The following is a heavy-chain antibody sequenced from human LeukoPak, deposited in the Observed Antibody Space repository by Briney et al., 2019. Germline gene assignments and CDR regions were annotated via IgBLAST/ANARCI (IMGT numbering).Heavy chain of an antibody. CDR1: GFTFSSYA. V-gene: IGHV3-66*01. J-gene: IGHJ4*02. D-gene: IGHD3-10*01. CDR3: AAITMVRGWVFDY. Sequence: GGSLRLSCAASGFTFSSYAMSWVRQAPGKGLEWVSVIYSGGSTYYADSVKGRFTISRDNSKNTLYLQMNSLRAEDTAVYYCAAITMVRGWVFDYWGQGSLVTVSS. CDR2: IYSGGST.